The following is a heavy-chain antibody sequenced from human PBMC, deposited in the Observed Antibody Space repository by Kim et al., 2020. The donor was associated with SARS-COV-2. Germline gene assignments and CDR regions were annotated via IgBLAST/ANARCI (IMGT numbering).Heavy chain of an antibody. CDR2: ISYDGSNK. J-gene: IGHJ4*02. CDR3: AKDLEIVVVPAAPRFDY. CDR1: GFTFSSYG. D-gene: IGHD2-2*01. Sequence: GGSLRLSCAASGFTFSSYGMHWVRQAPGKGLEWVAVISYDGSNKYYADAVKGRFTISRDNSKNTLYLKMNSLRAEDTAVYYCAKDLEIVVVPAAPRFDYWGQGTLVTVSS. V-gene: IGHV3-30*18.